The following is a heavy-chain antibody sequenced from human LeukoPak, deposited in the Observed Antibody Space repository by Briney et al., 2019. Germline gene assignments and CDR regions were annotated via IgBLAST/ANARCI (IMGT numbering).Heavy chain of an antibody. CDR2: ISSSSSYI. J-gene: IGHJ3*02. V-gene: IGHV3-21*01. Sequence: GGSLRLSCAASGFTFRIYSVNWAPRAPGKGLEGVSSISSSSSYIYYADSVKGRFTISRDNAKNSLYLQMNSLRAEDTAVYYCARDLRVGATRYAFDIWGQGTMVTVSS. CDR1: GFTFRIYS. D-gene: IGHD1-26*01. CDR3: ARDLRVGATRYAFDI.